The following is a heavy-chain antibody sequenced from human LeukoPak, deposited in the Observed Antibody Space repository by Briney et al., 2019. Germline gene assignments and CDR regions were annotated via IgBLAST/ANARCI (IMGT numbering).Heavy chain of an antibody. D-gene: IGHD3-10*01. CDR3: ATRVEGTYYYGSGSYYGDI. Sequence: ASVKVSCKASGYTLTELSMHWVRQAPGKGLEWMGGFDPEDGETIYAQKFQGRVTMTEDTSTDTAYMELSSLRSEDTAVYYCATRVEGTYYYGSGSYYGDIWGQGTMVTVSS. J-gene: IGHJ3*02. V-gene: IGHV1-24*01. CDR2: FDPEDGET. CDR1: GYTLTELS.